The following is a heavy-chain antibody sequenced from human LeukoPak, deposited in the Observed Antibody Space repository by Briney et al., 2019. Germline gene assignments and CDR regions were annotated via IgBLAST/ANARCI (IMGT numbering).Heavy chain of an antibody. CDR3: ARDRPRAV. J-gene: IGHJ6*02. CDR2: IYSGGTT. V-gene: IGHV3-53*01. Sequence: GGSLRLSCAASGFTFSNYGMHWVRQAPGKGLEWVSVIYSGGTTYYADSVKGRFTISRDDSKDTLYLQMNSLRAEDTAVYYCARDRPRAVWGQGTTVTVSS. CDR1: GFTFSNYG.